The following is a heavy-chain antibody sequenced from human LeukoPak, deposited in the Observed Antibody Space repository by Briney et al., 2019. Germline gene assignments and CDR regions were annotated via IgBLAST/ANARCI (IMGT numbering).Heavy chain of an antibody. CDR2: IYHSGDT. D-gene: IGHD2-15*01. V-gene: IGHV4-34*01. CDR1: GGSFSGYY. J-gene: IGHJ4*02. CDR3: AAIQGSFDY. Sequence: SETLSLTCAVYGGSFSGYYWSWIRQPPGKGLEWTGSIYHSGDTYYNPSVRSRVTMSVDTSKNHFSLKVSSVTAVDTAVYYCAAIQGSFDYWGQGTLVIVSS.